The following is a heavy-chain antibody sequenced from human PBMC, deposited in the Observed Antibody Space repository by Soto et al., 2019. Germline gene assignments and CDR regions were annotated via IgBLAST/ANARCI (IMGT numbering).Heavy chain of an antibody. CDR1: GYSFTSYW. Sequence: GESLKISWNGSGYSFTSYWICWVRQMPGKGLEWMGIIYPGDSDTRYSPSFQGQVTISADKSISTAYLQWSSLKASDTAMYYCARERVYSGYDGYYYYYGMDVWGQGTTVTVSS. V-gene: IGHV5-51*01. J-gene: IGHJ6*02. CDR3: ARERVYSGYDGYYYYYGMDV. CDR2: IYPGDSDT. D-gene: IGHD5-12*01.